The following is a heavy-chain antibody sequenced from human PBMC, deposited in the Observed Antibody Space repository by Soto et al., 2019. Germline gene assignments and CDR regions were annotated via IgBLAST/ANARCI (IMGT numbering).Heavy chain of an antibody. D-gene: IGHD3-22*01. CDR2: IYYSGST. V-gene: IGHV4-59*01. CDR1: GVSISSYC. J-gene: IGHJ4*02. Sequence: SETLSLTCTVSGVSISSYCWSWIRQPPGKGLEWIGYIYYSGSTNYNPSLKSRVTISVDTSKNQYSLKLSSVTAADTAVYYCARASSKYYYDSSGYYLHQYYFDYWGQGTLVTVS. CDR3: ARASSKYYYDSSGYYLHQYYFDY.